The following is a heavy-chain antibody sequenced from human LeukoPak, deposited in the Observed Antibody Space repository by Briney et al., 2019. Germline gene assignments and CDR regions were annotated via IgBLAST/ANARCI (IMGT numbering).Heavy chain of an antibody. V-gene: IGHV4-34*01. J-gene: IGHJ5*02. CDR1: GGSFSGYY. CDR2: INHSGST. CDR3: ARRTGYSSSCHP. D-gene: IGHD6-13*01. Sequence: SETLSLTCAVYGGSFSGYYWSWIRQPPGKGLEWTGEINHSGSTNYNPSLKSRVTISVDTSKNQFSLKLSSVTAADTAVYYCARRTGYSSSCHPWGQGTLVTVSS.